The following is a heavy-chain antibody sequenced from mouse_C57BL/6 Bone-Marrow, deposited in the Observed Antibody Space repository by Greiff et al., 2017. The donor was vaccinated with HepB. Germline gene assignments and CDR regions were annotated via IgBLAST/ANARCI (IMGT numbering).Heavy chain of an antibody. D-gene: IGHD1-1*01. CDR1: GFTFSSYA. CDR3: ARAPYGRYAMDY. J-gene: IGHJ4*01. Sequence: EVMLVESGGGLVKPGGSLKLSCAASGFTFSSYAMSWVRQTPEKRLEWVATISDGGSYTYYPDNVKGRFTISRDNAKNNLYLQMSHLKSEDTAMYYCARAPYGRYAMDYWGQGTSVTVSS. CDR2: ISDGGSYT. V-gene: IGHV5-4*03.